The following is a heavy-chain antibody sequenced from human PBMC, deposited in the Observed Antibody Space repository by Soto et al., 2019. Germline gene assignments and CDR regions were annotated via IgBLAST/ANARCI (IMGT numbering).Heavy chain of an antibody. V-gene: IGHV3-23*01. CDR3: AKRWGVSSSWYLIRFDY. Sequence: GGSLRLSCAASGFTFSSYAMSWVRQAPGKGLEWVSAISGSGGSTYYADSVKGRFTISRDNSKNTLYLQMNSLRAEDTAVYYCAKRWGVSSSWYLIRFDYWGQGTLVTVSS. CDR2: ISGSGGST. D-gene: IGHD6-13*01. CDR1: GFTFSSYA. J-gene: IGHJ4*02.